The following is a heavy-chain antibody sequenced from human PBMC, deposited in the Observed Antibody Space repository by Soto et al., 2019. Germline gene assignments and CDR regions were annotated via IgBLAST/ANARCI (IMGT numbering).Heavy chain of an antibody. J-gene: IGHJ6*03. V-gene: IGHV4-39*01. CDR3: ARRRGGKLYYYYYYMDV. Sequence: ETLSLTCTVSGGSISSSSYYWGWIRQPPGKGLEWIGSIYYSGSTYYNPSLKSRVTISVDTSKNQFSLKLSSVTAADTAVYYCARRRGGKLYYYYYYMDVWGKGTTVTVSS. D-gene: IGHD3-16*01. CDR1: GGSISSSSYY. CDR2: IYYSGST.